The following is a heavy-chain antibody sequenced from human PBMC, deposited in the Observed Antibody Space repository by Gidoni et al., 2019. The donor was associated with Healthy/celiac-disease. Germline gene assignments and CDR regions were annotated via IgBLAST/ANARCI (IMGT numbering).Heavy chain of an antibody. Sequence: EVQLVESGVGLVQPGGSLRLSCAASAFTFSSYSMNWVRQAPGKGLEWVSYISSSSSTIYYADSVKGRFTISRDNAKNSLYLQMNSLRAEDTAVYYCARGIGSYDAFDIWGQGTMVTVSS. CDR1: AFTFSSYS. D-gene: IGHD1-26*01. V-gene: IGHV3-48*04. J-gene: IGHJ3*02. CDR2: ISSSSSTI. CDR3: ARGIGSYDAFDI.